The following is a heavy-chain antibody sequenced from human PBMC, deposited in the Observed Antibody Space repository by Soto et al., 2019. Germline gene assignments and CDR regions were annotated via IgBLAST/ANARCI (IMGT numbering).Heavy chain of an antibody. CDR2: IIPIFGKA. Sequence: QVQLIQSGAAVRRPGSSVKLSCKASGGTVSNFAINWVRQDPGHGLEWMGGIIPIFGKAIYAQRFQGRVTITADESTSTAYMELGSHRSDDTAMYYCANPYYSDRSGYISTAGFEVWGQGTTVTVSS. J-gene: IGHJ3*01. CDR1: GGTVSNFA. CDR3: ANPYYSDRSGYISTAGFEV. D-gene: IGHD3-22*01. V-gene: IGHV1-69*01.